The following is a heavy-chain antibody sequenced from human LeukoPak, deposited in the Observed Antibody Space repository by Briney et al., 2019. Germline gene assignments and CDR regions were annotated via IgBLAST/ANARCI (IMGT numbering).Heavy chain of an antibody. CDR3: ARARDYYDSSGYLYY. CDR1: GYTFTSYG. V-gene: IGHV1-18*01. J-gene: IGHJ4*02. Sequence: GASVKVSCKASGYTFTSYGISWVRQAPGQGLEWMGWISAYNGNTNYAQKFQGRVTMTTDTSTSTAYMELRSLRSDDTAVYYCARARDYYDSSGYLYYWGQGTLVTVSS. CDR2: ISAYNGNT. D-gene: IGHD3-22*01.